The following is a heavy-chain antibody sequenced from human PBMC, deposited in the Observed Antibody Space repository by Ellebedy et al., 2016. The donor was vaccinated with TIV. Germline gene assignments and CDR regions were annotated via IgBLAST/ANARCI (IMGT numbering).Heavy chain of an antibody. D-gene: IGHD5-24*01. CDR3: ARGGDGYNLDFDY. J-gene: IGHJ4*02. CDR2: IYYSGST. CDR1: GGSISSSSYY. V-gene: IGHV4-39*07. Sequence: SETLSLTXTVSGGSISSSSYYWGWIRQPPGKGLEWIGSIYYSGSTYYNPSLKSRVTISVDTSKNQFSLKLTSVTAADTAVYYCARGGDGYNLDFDYWGQGTLVTVSS.